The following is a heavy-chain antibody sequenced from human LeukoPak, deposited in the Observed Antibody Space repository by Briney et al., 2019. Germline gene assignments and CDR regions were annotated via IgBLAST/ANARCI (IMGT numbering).Heavy chain of an antibody. CDR2: ISFDGNNK. Sequence: GGSLGLSCAASGFTFSDYAMHWVRQPPGKGLEWVAVISFDGNNKYYVDSVKGRFTISRDNSKNTLYLQMNSLTAEDTAVYYCAKVTFGGGYTDPFHIWGQGTMVTVSP. J-gene: IGHJ3*02. V-gene: IGHV3-30*18. CDR3: AKVTFGGGYTDPFHI. CDR1: GFTFSDYA. D-gene: IGHD5-12*01.